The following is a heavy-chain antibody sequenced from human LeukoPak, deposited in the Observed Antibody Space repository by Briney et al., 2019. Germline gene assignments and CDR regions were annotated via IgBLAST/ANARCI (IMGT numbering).Heavy chain of an antibody. CDR3: ARAPTYYYDSSGYSGY. CDR2: IKQDGSEK. Sequence: GGSLRLSCAASGFTFSSYWMSWVRQAPGKGLEWVANIKQDGSEKYYVDSVKGRFTISRDNAKNSLYLQMNSLRAEDTAVYYCARAPTYYYDSSGYSGYWGQGALVTVSS. CDR1: GFTFSSYW. V-gene: IGHV3-7*01. J-gene: IGHJ4*02. D-gene: IGHD3-22*01.